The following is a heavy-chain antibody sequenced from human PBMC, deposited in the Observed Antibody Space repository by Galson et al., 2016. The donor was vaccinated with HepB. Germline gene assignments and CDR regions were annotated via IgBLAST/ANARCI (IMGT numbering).Heavy chain of an antibody. CDR1: GFSLSTSGVG. CDR3: ARVGYSYGNFDY. CDR2: IYWDDDK. V-gene: IGHV2-5*02. D-gene: IGHD5-18*01. Sequence: PALVKPTQTLTLTCTFSGFSLSTSGVGVGWIRQPPGKALEWLALIYWDDDKRYSPSLKSRLTITKDTSKNQVVLTMTNMDPVDTATYYCARVGYSYGNFDYWGQGTLVTVSS. J-gene: IGHJ4*02.